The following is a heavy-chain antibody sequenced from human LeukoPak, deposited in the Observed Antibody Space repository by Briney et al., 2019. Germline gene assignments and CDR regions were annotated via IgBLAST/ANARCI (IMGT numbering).Heavy chain of an antibody. CDR1: GFTVSSNY. CDR2: IYSGGST. CDR3: ARSMDWHYFDY. D-gene: IGHD2/OR15-2a*01. V-gene: IGHV3-66*01. Sequence: GGSLRLSCAASGFTVSSNYMSWVRQAPGKGLEWVSVIYSGGSTYYADSVKGRFTISRDNSKNTLYLQMNSLRAEDTAVYYCARSMDWHYFDYWGQGTLVTVSS. J-gene: IGHJ4*02.